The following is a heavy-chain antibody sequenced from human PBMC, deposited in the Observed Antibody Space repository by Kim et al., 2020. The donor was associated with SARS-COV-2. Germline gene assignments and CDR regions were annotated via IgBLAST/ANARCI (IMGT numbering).Heavy chain of an antibody. J-gene: IGHJ2*01. V-gene: IGHV3-23*01. CDR2: ISGSGGST. D-gene: IGHD6-13*01. CDR3: AKDFLGQQPEFGYFDL. CDR1: GFTFSSYA. Sequence: GGSLRLSCAASGFTFSSYAMSWVRQAPGKGLEWVSAISGSGGSTYYADSVKGRFTISRDNSKNTLYLQMNSLRAEDTAVYYCAKDFLGQQPEFGYFDLWGRGTLVTVSS.